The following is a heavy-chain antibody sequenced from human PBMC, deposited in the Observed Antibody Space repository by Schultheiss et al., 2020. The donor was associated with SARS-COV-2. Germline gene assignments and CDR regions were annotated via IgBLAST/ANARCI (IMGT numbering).Heavy chain of an antibody. CDR1: GFTFSSYA. D-gene: IGHD1-26*01. J-gene: IGHJ4*02. Sequence: GGSLRLSCAASGFTFSSYAMHWVRQAPGKGLEWVAVIWYDGSNKYYADSVKGRFTISRDNAKNSLYLQMNSLRAEDTAVYYCASLSGSFYFDYWGQGTLVTVSS. V-gene: IGHV3-30*07. CDR3: ASLSGSFYFDY. CDR2: IWYDGSNK.